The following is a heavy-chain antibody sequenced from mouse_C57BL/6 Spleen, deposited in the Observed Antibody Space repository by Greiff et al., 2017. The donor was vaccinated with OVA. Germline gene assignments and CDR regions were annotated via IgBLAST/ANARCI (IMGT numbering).Heavy chain of an antibody. CDR3: ARNIRDYGEAMDY. Sequence: EVKLVESGPELVKPGASVKIPCKASGYTFTDYNMDWVKQSHGKSLEWIGDINPNNGGTIYNQKFKGKATLTVDKSSSTAYMELRSLTSEDTAVYYCARNIRDYGEAMDYWGQGTSVTVSS. CDR1: GYTFTDYN. D-gene: IGHD1-1*01. CDR2: INPNNGGT. J-gene: IGHJ4*01. V-gene: IGHV1-18*01.